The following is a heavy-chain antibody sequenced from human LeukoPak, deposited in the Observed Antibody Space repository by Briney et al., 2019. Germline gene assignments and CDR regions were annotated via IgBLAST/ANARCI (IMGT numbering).Heavy chain of an antibody. Sequence: GGSLRLTCAASEFTVSTNYMNWVRQAPGKGLEWVSAIYSGGTTYYADSVKGRFTISRDTSKNTLYLQMNSLRAEDTAVYYCARDKFRGYFDYWGQGTLVTVSS. D-gene: IGHD3-10*01. J-gene: IGHJ4*02. CDR1: EFTVSTNY. CDR3: ARDKFRGYFDY. CDR2: IYSGGTT. V-gene: IGHV3-66*01.